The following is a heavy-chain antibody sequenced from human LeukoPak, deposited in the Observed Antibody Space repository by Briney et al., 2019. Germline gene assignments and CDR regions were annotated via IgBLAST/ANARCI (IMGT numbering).Heavy chain of an antibody. D-gene: IGHD4-17*01. V-gene: IGHV4-34*01. CDR3: ARRHDYGDYLFDY. Sequence: SETLSLTCTVSGGSISSYYWSWIRQPPGKGLEWIGEINHSGSTNYNPSLKSRVTISVDTSKNQFSLKLSSVTAADTAVYYCARRHDYGDYLFDYWGQGTLVTVSS. CDR1: GGSISSYY. CDR2: INHSGST. J-gene: IGHJ4*02.